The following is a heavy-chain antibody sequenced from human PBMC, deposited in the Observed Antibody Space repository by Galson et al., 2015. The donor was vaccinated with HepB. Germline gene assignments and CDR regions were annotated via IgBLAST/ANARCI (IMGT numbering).Heavy chain of an antibody. Sequence: SLRLSCAASGFTFSGVAMSWVRQAPGKGLEWVSAISDRGGSTYYADSVKGRFTLSRDNFKKTLYLQVNNLRVDDTAVYYCAKGGGFCTGGSCPYFDSWGQGLLVTVSS. V-gene: IGHV3-23*01. D-gene: IGHD2-15*01. CDR1: GFTFSGVA. CDR3: AKGGGFCTGGSCPYFDS. J-gene: IGHJ4*02. CDR2: ISDRGGST.